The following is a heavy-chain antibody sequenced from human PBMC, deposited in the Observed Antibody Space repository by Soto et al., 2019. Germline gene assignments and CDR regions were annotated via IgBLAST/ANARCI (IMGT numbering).Heavy chain of an antibody. Sequence: HPGGSLRLSCAASGFTFSSYWMHWVRQAPGKGLVWVSRLNSDGSTTNYADSVKGRFTISRDNARNTLYLQMNSLRAEDTAVYYCVRDGYPAWAYGVDVWGQGTTVTVSS. V-gene: IGHV3-74*01. CDR1: GFTFSSYW. J-gene: IGHJ6*02. D-gene: IGHD1-1*01. CDR2: LNSDGSTT. CDR3: VRDGYPAWAYGVDV.